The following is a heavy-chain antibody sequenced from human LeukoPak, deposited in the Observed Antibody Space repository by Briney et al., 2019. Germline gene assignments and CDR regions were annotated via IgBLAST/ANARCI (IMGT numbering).Heavy chain of an antibody. CDR1: GFTFSSYS. CDR3: ARSHSSSWYYFDY. CDR2: ISSSSSYI. V-gene: IGHV3-21*01. J-gene: IGHJ4*02. Sequence: GGSLRLSCAASGFTFSSYSMNWVRQAPGKGLEWVSSISSSSSYIYYADSVKGRFTISRDNAKNSLYLQMNSLRAEDTAVYYCARSHSSSWYYFDYWGQGTPVTVSS. D-gene: IGHD6-13*01.